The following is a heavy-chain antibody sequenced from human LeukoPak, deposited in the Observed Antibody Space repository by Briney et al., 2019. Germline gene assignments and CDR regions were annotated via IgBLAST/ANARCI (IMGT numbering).Heavy chain of an antibody. CDR2: INPNSGGT. D-gene: IGHD6-13*01. Sequence: ASVKVSCKASGYTFTGYYMHWVRQAPGQGLEWMGWINPNSGGTNYAQKFQGRVTMTRDTSISTAYMELSRLRSDDTAVYYCARDHSGSPAAFDIWGQGTTVTVSS. CDR1: GYTFTGYY. CDR3: ARDHSGSPAAFDI. J-gene: IGHJ3*02. V-gene: IGHV1-2*02.